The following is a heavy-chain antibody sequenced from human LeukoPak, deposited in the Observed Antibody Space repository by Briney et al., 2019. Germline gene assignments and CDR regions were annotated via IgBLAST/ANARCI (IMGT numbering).Heavy chain of an antibody. CDR2: ISYDGSNK. V-gene: IGHV3-30*18. Sequence: GGALRLSCAASGFSFSTYWMAWLRQAPGKGLEWVAVISYDGSNKYYADSVKGRFTISRDNSKNTLYLQMNSLRAEATAVYYCAKDSEQLAYDYWGQGTLVTVSS. CDR3: AKDSEQLAYDY. CDR1: GFSFSTYW. J-gene: IGHJ4*02. D-gene: IGHD6-13*01.